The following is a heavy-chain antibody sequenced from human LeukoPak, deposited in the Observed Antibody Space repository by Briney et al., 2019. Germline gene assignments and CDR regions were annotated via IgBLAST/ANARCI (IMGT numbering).Heavy chain of an antibody. V-gene: IGHV4-4*07. Sequence: SETLSLSCTVSGGSISSYYWSWIRQPAGKGLEWIGRIYTSGSTNYNPSLKSRVTMSVDTSKNQFSLKLSSVTAADTAVYYCASSSSWHAFDYWGQGTLVTVSS. D-gene: IGHD6-13*01. J-gene: IGHJ4*02. CDR2: IYTSGST. CDR1: GGSISSYY. CDR3: ASSSSWHAFDY.